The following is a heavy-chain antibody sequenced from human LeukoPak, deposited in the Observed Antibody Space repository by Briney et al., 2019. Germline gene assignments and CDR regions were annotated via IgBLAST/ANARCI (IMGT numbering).Heavy chain of an antibody. Sequence: GGSLRLSCAASGFTVSSNYMSWVRQAPGKGLEWVSVIYSGGSTYYADSVKGRFTISRDNSKNTLYLQMNSLRAEDTAVYYCAKGSRWYYYYYYMDVWGKGTTVTVSS. J-gene: IGHJ6*03. V-gene: IGHV3-53*01. CDR2: IYSGGST. CDR1: GFTVSSNY. CDR3: AKGSRWYYYYYYMDV. D-gene: IGHD4-23*01.